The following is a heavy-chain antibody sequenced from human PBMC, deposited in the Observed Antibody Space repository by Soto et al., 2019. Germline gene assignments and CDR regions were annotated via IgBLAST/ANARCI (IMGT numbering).Heavy chain of an antibody. D-gene: IGHD3-3*01. CDR1: GGSISSYY. CDR3: ARALDSDDAFDI. V-gene: IGHV4-59*01. J-gene: IGHJ3*02. Sequence: SETLSLTCTVSGGSISSYYWSWIRQPPGKGLEWIGYIYYSGSTNYNPSLKSRVTISVDTSKNQFSLKLSSVTAADTAVYYCARALDSDDAFDIWGQGTMVTVSS. CDR2: IYYSGST.